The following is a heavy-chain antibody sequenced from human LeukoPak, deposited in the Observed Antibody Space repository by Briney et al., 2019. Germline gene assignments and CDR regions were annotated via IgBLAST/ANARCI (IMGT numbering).Heavy chain of an antibody. CDR3: AGHGGIAAGSPPHLDY. Sequence: SETLSLTCTVSGGSISSYYWSWIRQPPGKGLEWIGYIYYSGSTNYNPSLKSRVTISVDTSKNQFSLKLSSVTAADTAVYYCAGHGGIAAGSPPHLDYWGQGTLVTVSS. CDR1: GGSISSYY. J-gene: IGHJ4*02. D-gene: IGHD6-13*01. V-gene: IGHV4-59*01. CDR2: IYYSGST.